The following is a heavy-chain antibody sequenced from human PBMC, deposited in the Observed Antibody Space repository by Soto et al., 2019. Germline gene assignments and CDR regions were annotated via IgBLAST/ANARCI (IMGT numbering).Heavy chain of an antibody. D-gene: IGHD5-12*01. CDR3: ARAYGGYADY. CDR2: IYYSGST. V-gene: IGHV4-59*01. J-gene: IGHJ4*02. CDR1: GGSISSYY. Sequence: PSETLSLTCTVSGGSISSYYWSWIRQPPGKGLEWIGYIYYSGSTNYNPSLKSRVTISVDTSKNQFSLKLSSVTDADTAVYYCARAYGGYADYWGQGALVTVSS.